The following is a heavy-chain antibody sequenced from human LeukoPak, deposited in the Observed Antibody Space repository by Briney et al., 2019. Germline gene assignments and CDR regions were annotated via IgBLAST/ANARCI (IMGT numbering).Heavy chain of an antibody. CDR3: AKAYDFWSGHYFDY. CDR2: ISGSGGST. CDR1: GFTFSSYA. V-gene: IGHV3-23*01. J-gene: IGHJ4*02. D-gene: IGHD3-3*01. Sequence: GGSLRLSCAASGFTFSSYAMSWVRQAPGKGLEWVSAISGSGGSTYYADYVKGRFTISRDNSKNTLYLQMNSLRAEDTAVYYCAKAYDFWSGHYFDYWGQGTLVTVSS.